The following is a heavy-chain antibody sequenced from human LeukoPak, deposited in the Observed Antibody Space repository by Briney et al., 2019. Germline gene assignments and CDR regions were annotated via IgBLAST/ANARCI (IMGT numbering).Heavy chain of an antibody. D-gene: IGHD5-12*01. CDR3: ARSYSGYDYLDY. J-gene: IGHJ4*02. CDR2: IDPSDSYT. V-gene: IGHV5-10-1*01. CDR1: GYSFPSYW. Sequence: GESLRISCKGSGYSFPSYWITWVRQMPGKGLEWMGRIDPSDSYTNYSPSFQGHVTISADKSISTAYLQWSSLKASDTAMYYCARSYSGYDYLDYWGQGTLVTVSS.